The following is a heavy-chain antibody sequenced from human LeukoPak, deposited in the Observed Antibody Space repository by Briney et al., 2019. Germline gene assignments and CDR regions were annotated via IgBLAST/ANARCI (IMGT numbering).Heavy chain of an antibody. CDR1: GYTFTSYG. J-gene: IGHJ3*02. D-gene: IGHD3-10*01. CDR2: ISAYNGNT. Sequence: GASVKVSCRASGYTFTSYGISWVRQAPGQGLEWMGWISAYNGNTNYAQKLQGRVTMTTDTSTSTAYMELRSLRSDDTAVYYCARVWFGELLVLNDAFDIWGQGTMVTVSS. CDR3: ARVWFGELLVLNDAFDI. V-gene: IGHV1-18*01.